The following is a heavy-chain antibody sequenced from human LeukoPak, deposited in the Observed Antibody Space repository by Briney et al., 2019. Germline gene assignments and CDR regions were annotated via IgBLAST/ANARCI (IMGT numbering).Heavy chain of an antibody. Sequence: PSETLSLTCTVSGGSVSSGNYFWSWIRQPAGKGLECIGRIHTSGSTNYDPSLKSRVTIPVDTSNNQFSLKLSSVTAADTAVYYCATQDSSSWYFDSWGQGTLVTVSS. CDR3: ATQDSSSWYFDS. CDR1: GGSVSSGNYF. V-gene: IGHV4-61*02. J-gene: IGHJ4*02. D-gene: IGHD6-13*01. CDR2: IHTSGST.